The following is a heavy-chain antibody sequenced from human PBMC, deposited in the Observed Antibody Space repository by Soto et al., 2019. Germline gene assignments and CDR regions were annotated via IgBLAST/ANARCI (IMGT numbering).Heavy chain of an antibody. V-gene: IGHV4-31*03. CDR3: ARTEWIQLWFDY. J-gene: IGHJ4*02. D-gene: IGHD5-18*01. CDR2: IYYSGIS. CDR1: GASISSGGYY. Sequence: QVQLLESGPGLVKPSQTLSLICNVSGASISSGGYYWSWIRQRPGGGLEWLGFIYYSGISHYNPSLKSRSIISVDTSKTQFSLKLISVTAADTGVYYCARTEWIQLWFDYWRQGALVTAS.